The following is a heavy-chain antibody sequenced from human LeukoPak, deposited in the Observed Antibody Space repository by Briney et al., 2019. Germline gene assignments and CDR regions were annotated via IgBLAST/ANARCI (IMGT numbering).Heavy chain of an antibody. CDR3: ARDLEEYCSGGSCSLFDY. J-gene: IGHJ4*02. Sequence: GGSLRLSCAASGFTFSSYTMNWVRQAPGKGLEWVSSITSSSSYIYYADSLKGRFTISRDNARNSVYLQMNSLRAEDTAMYYCARDLEEYCSGGSCSLFDYWGQGTLVTVSS. V-gene: IGHV3-21*01. D-gene: IGHD2-15*01. CDR2: ITSSSSYI. CDR1: GFTFSSYT.